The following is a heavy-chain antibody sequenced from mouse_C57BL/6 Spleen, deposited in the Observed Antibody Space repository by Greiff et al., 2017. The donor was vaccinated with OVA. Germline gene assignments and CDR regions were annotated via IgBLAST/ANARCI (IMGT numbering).Heavy chain of an antibody. CDR1: GFTFSSYA. J-gene: IGHJ2*01. CDR3: ARGDYTD. D-gene: IGHD2-4*01. Sequence: EVKLMESGGGLVKPGGSLKLSCAASGFTFSSYAMSWVRQTPEKRLEWVATISDGGSYTYYPDNVKGRFTISRDNAKNNLYLQMSHLKSEDTAMYYCARGDYTDWGQGTTLTVSS. V-gene: IGHV5-4*03. CDR2: ISDGGSYT.